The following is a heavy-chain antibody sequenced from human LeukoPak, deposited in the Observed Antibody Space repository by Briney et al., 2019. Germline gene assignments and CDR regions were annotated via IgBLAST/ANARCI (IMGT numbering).Heavy chain of an antibody. Sequence: ASVKVSCKASGYTFTSYDINWVRQATGQGLEWMGWMNPNSGNTGYAQKFQGRVTMTRNTSISTAYMELSSLRSEDTAVYYCARYPARMTRMVRGVSGMDVWGQGTTVTVSS. CDR1: GYTFTSYD. V-gene: IGHV1-8*01. J-gene: IGHJ6*02. D-gene: IGHD3-10*01. CDR2: MNPNSGNT. CDR3: ARYPARMTRMVRGVSGMDV.